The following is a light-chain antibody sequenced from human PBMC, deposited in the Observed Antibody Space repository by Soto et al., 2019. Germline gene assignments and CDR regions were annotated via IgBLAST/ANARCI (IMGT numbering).Light chain of an antibody. CDR1: QSISSW. J-gene: IGKJ1*01. V-gene: IGKV1-5*01. CDR3: QQYNSYSPPT. Sequence: DIQMTQSPSTLSASVGDRVTITCRASQSISSWLAWYQQKPGKAPKLLIYDASSLESGVPSRFSGSGSGTECTLTISSLQPDDFATYYCQQYNSYSPPTFGQGTKVEIK. CDR2: DAS.